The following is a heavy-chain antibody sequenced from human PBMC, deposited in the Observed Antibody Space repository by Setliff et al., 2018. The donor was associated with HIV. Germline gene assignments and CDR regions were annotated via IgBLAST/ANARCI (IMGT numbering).Heavy chain of an antibody. CDR2: IYYTGST. Sequence: SDTLSLTCTVSGGSISYYYWNWIRQPPGKGLEWIGYIYYTGSTNYNPSLKSRVTISVDTSKNQFSLKLNSVTAADTAIYYCARAGMGALRSLFDYWGQGALVTVSS. J-gene: IGHJ4*02. CDR3: ARAGMGALRSLFDY. V-gene: IGHV4-59*08. CDR1: GGSISYYY. D-gene: IGHD1-26*01.